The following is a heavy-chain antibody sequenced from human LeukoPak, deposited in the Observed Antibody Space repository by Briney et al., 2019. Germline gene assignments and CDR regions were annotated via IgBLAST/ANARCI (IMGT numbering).Heavy chain of an antibody. D-gene: IGHD3-3*01. CDR3: ARGISQSDFWSGYYGWFDP. J-gene: IGHJ5*02. CDR1: GGSISSYY. CDR2: VYYSGST. V-gene: IGHV4-59*01. Sequence: SETLSLTCTVSGGSISSYYWSWIRQPPGKGLEWIGYVYYSGSTNYNPSLKSRVTISVDTSKNQFSLKLSSVTAADTAVYYCARGISQSDFWSGYYGWFDPWGQGTLVTVSS.